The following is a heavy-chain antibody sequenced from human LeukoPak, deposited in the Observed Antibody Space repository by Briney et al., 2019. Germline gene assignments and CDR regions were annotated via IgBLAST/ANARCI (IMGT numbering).Heavy chain of an antibody. V-gene: IGHV5-51*01. CDR2: IYPGDTDT. D-gene: IGHD5-24*01. CDR1: GYSFTSYW. CDR3: ARLEMATLYYFDY. J-gene: IGHJ4*02. Sequence: GGSLKISCRGSGYSFTSYWIGWVRQMPGKGLEWMGIIYPGDTDTRYSPSFQGQVTISAAKSISTAYMQWSSLKASDTAMYYCARLEMATLYYFDYWGQGPLVTVSS.